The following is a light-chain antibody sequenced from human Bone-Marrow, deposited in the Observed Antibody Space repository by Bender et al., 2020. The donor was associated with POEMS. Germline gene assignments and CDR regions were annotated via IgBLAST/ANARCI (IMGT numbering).Light chain of an antibody. V-gene: IGLV3-25*03. CDR2: KDS. CDR1: ALPRQF. CDR3: QSSDIDSTSHVV. Sequence: SSDLTQPPSVSVSPGQTARITCSGDALPRQFTYWFQQKPGQAPLLMIYKDSERPAGIPERFSGSSSGTTVTLTISGVQAEDEADYYCQSSDIDSTSHVVFGGGTKLTVL. J-gene: IGLJ2*01.